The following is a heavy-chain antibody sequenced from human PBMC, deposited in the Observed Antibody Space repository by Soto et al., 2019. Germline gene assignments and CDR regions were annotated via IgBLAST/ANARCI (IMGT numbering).Heavy chain of an antibody. D-gene: IGHD2-2*01. CDR1: GYTFTDYY. V-gene: IGHV1-2*04. J-gene: IGHJ4*02. CDR3: ARCRYQLLCGLLDY. CDR2: INPNSGGT. Sequence: ASVKVSCKASGYTFTDYYMHWVRQAPGQGLEWMGWINPNSGGTNYAQKFQGWVTMTRDTSISTAYMELSRLRSDDTAVYYCARCRYQLLCGLLDYWGQGTLVTVSS.